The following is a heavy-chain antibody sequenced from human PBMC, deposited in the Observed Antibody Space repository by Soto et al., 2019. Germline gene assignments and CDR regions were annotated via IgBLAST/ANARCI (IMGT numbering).Heavy chain of an antibody. J-gene: IGHJ4*02. D-gene: IGHD6-19*01. CDR3: AHGSGWLSDY. Sequence: QITLKESGPTLVKPTQTLTLTCSFSGFSLTSTAVGVNWIRQPPGKALEWLALIYWDDDNHFSPSLKSRLSGTKDTPKNQVVLTMTNMDPVDTATYYCAHGSGWLSDYWGEGILVTVSS. CDR2: IYWDDDN. V-gene: IGHV2-5*02. CDR1: GFSLTSTAVG.